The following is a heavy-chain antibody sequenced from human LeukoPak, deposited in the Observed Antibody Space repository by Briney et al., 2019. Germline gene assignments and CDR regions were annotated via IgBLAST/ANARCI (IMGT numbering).Heavy chain of an antibody. CDR2: ITPNSGGT. V-gene: IGHV1-2*02. Sequence: ASVKVSCKASGYTFTAYYVHWVRQAPGQGLEWMGGITPNSGGTKYAQKFQGRVTMTRDTSTSTVYMELSSLRSEDTAVYYCARGSTGYYFDYWGQGTLVTVSS. D-gene: IGHD7-27*01. CDR1: GYTFTAYY. CDR3: ARGSTGYYFDY. J-gene: IGHJ4*02.